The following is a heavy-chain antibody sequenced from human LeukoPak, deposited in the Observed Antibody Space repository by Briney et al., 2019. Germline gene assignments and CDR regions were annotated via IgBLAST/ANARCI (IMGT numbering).Heavy chain of an antibody. CDR2: INPIGGST. D-gene: IGHD7-27*01. V-gene: IGHV1-46*01. CDR3: ARGRLLTRVFVGNYFDY. Sequence: ASVKVSCKASGYTFTSYYMHWVRQAPGQGLEWMGIINPIGGSTSYAQKFQGKVTMTRDTSTSTVYMELSSLRSEDTAVYYCARGRLLTRVFVGNYFDYWGQGTLVTGSS. J-gene: IGHJ4*02. CDR1: GYTFTSYY.